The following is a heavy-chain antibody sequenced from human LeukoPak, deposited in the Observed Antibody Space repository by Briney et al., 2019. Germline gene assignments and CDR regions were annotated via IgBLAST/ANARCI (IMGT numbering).Heavy chain of an antibody. CDR1: GGSISSTNYY. V-gene: IGHV4-39*01. Sequence: SETLSLTCTVSGGSISSTNYYWVWIRQPPGKGLEWIGSLYYCGSTYYNPSLKSRVTISVGMPNNQFSLKLTSLTAADTAVYYCARQPGFTSAPEYWGQGTLVTVSS. CDR2: LYYCGST. CDR3: ARQPGFTSAPEY. J-gene: IGHJ4*02. D-gene: IGHD1-1*01.